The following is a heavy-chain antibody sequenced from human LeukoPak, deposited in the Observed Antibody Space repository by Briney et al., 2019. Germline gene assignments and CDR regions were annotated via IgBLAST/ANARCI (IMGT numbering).Heavy chain of an antibody. V-gene: IGHV1-18*01. D-gene: IGHD6-19*01. Sequence: ASVKVSCKASGYTFTSYGISWVRQAPGQALEWMGWISAYNGNTNYAQKLQGRVTMTTDTSTSTAYMELRSLRSDDTAVYYCARTGPQIRSGPYYYYYGMDVWGQGTTVTVSS. CDR3: ARTGPQIRSGPYYYYYGMDV. J-gene: IGHJ6*02. CDR1: GYTFTSYG. CDR2: ISAYNGNT.